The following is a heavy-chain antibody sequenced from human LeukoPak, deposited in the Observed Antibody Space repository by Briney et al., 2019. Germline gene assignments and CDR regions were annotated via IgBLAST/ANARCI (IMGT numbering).Heavy chain of an antibody. D-gene: IGHD3-10*01. Sequence: ASVRVSCKASGYTFTSYDINWVRQATGQGLEWMGWMNPNSGNTGYAQKFQGRVTMTRDTSISTAYMELSRLRSDDTAVYYCARAPYYYGSGSLRPNDAFDIWGQGTMVTASS. V-gene: IGHV1-8*01. CDR2: MNPNSGNT. CDR1: GYTFTSYD. J-gene: IGHJ3*02. CDR3: ARAPYYYGSGSLRPNDAFDI.